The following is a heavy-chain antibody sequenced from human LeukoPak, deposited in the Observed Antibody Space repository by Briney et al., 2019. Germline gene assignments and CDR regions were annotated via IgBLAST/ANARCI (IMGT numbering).Heavy chain of an antibody. D-gene: IGHD3-3*01. CDR3: ARDLGDNYDFWSGSF. V-gene: IGHV3-48*01. CDR2: ISSSSSTI. J-gene: IGHJ4*02. CDR1: GFTFNTCS. Sequence: GGSLRLSCAASGFTFNTCSMNWVRQAPGKGLEWVSYISSSSSTIYYADSVKGRFTISRDNAKNSLYLQMNSLRAEDTAVYYCARDLGDNYDFWSGSFWGQGILVTASS.